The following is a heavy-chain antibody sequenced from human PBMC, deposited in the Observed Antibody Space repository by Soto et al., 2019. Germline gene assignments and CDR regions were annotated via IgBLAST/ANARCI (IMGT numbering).Heavy chain of an antibody. J-gene: IGHJ4*02. CDR2: ISYDGSNK. V-gene: IGHV3-30*03. Sequence: PGGSLRLSCAASGFTFSSYGMHWVRQAPGKGLEWVAVISYDGSNKYYADSVKGRFTISRDNSKNTLYLQMNSLRAEDTAVYYCAFHSSGSYRVPIDYWGQGTLVTVSS. D-gene: IGHD3-10*01. CDR1: GFTFSSYG. CDR3: AFHSSGSYRVPIDY.